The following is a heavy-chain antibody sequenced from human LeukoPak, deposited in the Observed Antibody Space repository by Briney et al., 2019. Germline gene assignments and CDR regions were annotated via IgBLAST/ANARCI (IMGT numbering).Heavy chain of an antibody. CDR2: ISGSGGST. CDR3: AKDPRRITMIVMVRRNYYYMDV. CDR1: GFTFSSYA. J-gene: IGHJ6*03. V-gene: IGHV3-23*01. D-gene: IGHD3-22*01. Sequence: PGGSLRLSCAASGFTFSSYAMSWVRQAPGKGLEWVSAISGSGGSTYYADSVKGRFTISRDNSKNTLYLQMNSLRAEDTAVYYCAKDPRRITMIVMVRRNYYYMDVWGKGTTVTVSS.